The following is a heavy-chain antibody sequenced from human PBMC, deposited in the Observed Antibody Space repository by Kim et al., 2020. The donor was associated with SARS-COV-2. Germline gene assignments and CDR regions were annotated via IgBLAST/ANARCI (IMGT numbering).Heavy chain of an antibody. CDR3: ARGDLRATSSWFDP. Sequence: NPSLKSRVTISIDTSKNQFSLELRSVTAADSAVYYCARGDLRATSSWFDPWGQGTLVTVSS. D-gene: IGHD4-17*01. J-gene: IGHJ5*02. V-gene: IGHV4-39*07.